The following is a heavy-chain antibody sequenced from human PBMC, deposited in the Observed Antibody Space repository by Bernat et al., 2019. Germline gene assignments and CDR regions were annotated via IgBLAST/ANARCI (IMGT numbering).Heavy chain of an antibody. J-gene: IGHJ4*02. V-gene: IGHV3-23*04. D-gene: IGHD4-11*01. CDR3: ARGQSDDWANIQY. CDR1: GFTFSSYP. CDR2: IRDVCGQT. Sequence: EVQLVESGGNLVQPGGSLRLSCTGSGFTFSSYPMNWVRQAPGKGLEWVSVIRDVCGQTFYGDYVKGRFTISRDNSRNTLYLQMNSLRAEDTAVYYCARGQSDDWANIQYWGQGTLVTVSS.